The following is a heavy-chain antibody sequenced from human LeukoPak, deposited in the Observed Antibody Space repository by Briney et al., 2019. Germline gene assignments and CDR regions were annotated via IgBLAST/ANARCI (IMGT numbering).Heavy chain of an antibody. J-gene: IGHJ6*03. D-gene: IGHD3-3*01. V-gene: IGHV4-39*02. CDR1: GVSISSSNSY. Sequence: PSETLSLTCTVSGVSISSSNSYWGWIRQPPGKGLEWIGSIYYSGNTYYNASLKSQVSISIDTSKNQFSLRLTSVTAADTAVYYCAREGDFWGSYYYYMDVWGKGTTVTVSS. CDR3: AREGDFWGSYYYYMDV. CDR2: IYYSGNT.